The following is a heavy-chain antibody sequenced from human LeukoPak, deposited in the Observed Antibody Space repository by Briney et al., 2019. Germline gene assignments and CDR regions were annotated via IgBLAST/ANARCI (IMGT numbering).Heavy chain of an antibody. J-gene: IGHJ4*02. CDR2: ISGSGGST. Sequence: GGSLRLSCAASGFTFSSYAMSWVRQAPGKGLEWVSAISGSGGSTYYADSVKGRFTISRDNSKNTLYLQMNSLRAGDTAVYYCAKGKIGGWQQLVNFYFDYWGQGTLVTVSS. CDR3: AKGKIGGWQQLVNFYFDY. CDR1: GFTFSSYA. D-gene: IGHD6-13*01. V-gene: IGHV3-23*01.